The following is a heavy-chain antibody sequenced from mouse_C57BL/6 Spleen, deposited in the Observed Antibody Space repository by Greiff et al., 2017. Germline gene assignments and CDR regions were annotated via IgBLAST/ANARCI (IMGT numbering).Heavy chain of an antibody. CDR3: TGGSSPAWFAY. V-gene: IGHV6-3*01. CDR1: GFTFSNYW. J-gene: IGHJ3*01. D-gene: IGHD1-1*01. CDR2: IRLKSDNYAT. Sequence: DVMLVESGGGLVQPGGSMKLSCVASGFTFSNYWMNWVRQSPEKGLEWVAQIRLKSDNYATHYAESVKGRFTISSDDSKSSVYLQMNNLRAEDTGIYYCTGGSSPAWFAYWGQGTLVTVSA.